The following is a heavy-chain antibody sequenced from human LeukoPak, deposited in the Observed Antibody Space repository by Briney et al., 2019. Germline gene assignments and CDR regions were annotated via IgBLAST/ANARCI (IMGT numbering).Heavy chain of an antibody. V-gene: IGHV3-30*04. J-gene: IGHJ4*02. CDR3: ARVGYYDIFDSDPGFDY. CDR2: ISYDGSNK. CDR1: GFAFNTYS. Sequence: QPGGSLRLSCAASGFAFNTYSMHWVRQAPGKGLEWVSLISYDGSNKYYADSVKGRFTISRDNSKNTLYLQMNSLRAEDTAVYYCARVGYYDIFDSDPGFDYWGQGTLVTVSS. D-gene: IGHD3-9*01.